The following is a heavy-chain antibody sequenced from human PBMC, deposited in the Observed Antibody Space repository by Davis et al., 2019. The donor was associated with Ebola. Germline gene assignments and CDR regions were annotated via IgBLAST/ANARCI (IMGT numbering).Heavy chain of an antibody. Sequence: PAGTLTLSCAASGFTFSPSAISWVRQDTGKGLAWVSGTSCRDESTYYADSVKGRFTISRDNSKNTLYLQMNRLRADDTALYYCAKDLDNSGYYGAEGAFDIWGQGTMVTVSS. D-gene: IGHD3-22*01. CDR2: TSCRDEST. CDR3: AKDLDNSGYYGAEGAFDI. V-gene: IGHV3-23*01. CDR1: GFTFSPSA. J-gene: IGHJ3*02.